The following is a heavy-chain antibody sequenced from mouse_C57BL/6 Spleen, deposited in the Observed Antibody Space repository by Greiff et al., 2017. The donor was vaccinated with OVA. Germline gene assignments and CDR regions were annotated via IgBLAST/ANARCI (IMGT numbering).Heavy chain of an antibody. Sequence: QVTLKESGPGILQSSQTLSLTCSFSGFSLSTSGMGVSWIRQPSGKGLEWLAHIYWDDDKRYNPSLKSRLTISKDTSRNQVFLKITSVDTADTATYYCARICEYQYYFDYWGQGTTLTVSS. V-gene: IGHV8-12*01. CDR1: GFSLSTSGMG. D-gene: IGHD5-1*01. CDR2: IYWDDDK. J-gene: IGHJ2*01. CDR3: ARICEYQYYFDY.